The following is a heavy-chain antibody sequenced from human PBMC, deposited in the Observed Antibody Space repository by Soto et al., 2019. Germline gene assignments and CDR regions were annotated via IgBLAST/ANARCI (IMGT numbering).Heavy chain of an antibody. CDR1: GGSISSYY. CDR2: IYYSGST. D-gene: IGHD4-17*01. J-gene: IGHJ5*02. V-gene: IGHV4-59*01. CDR3: ARDGYGDWNNWFDP. Sequence: SETLSLTCTVSGGSISSYYWSWIRQPPGKGLEWIGYIYYSGSTNYNPSLKSRVTISVDTSKNQFSLKLSSVTAADTAVYYCARDGYGDWNNWFDPWGQGTLVTVSS.